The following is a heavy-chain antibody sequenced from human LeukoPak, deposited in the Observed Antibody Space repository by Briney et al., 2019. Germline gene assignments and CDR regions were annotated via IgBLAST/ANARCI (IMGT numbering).Heavy chain of an antibody. CDR1: GFTFSSYA. Sequence: GGSLRLSCAASGFTFSSYAMSWVRQAPGKGLEWVSATSGSGGSTYYADSVKGRFTISRDNSKNTLYLQMNSLRAEDTAVYYCAKSAPNCGGDCYGVDAFDIWGQGTMVTVSS. D-gene: IGHD2-21*02. CDR3: AKSAPNCGGDCYGVDAFDI. J-gene: IGHJ3*02. V-gene: IGHV3-23*01. CDR2: TSGSGGST.